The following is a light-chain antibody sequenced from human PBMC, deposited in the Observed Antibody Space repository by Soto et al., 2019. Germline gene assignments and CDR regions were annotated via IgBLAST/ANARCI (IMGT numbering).Light chain of an antibody. CDR2: GVT. Sequence: QSVLTQPASVSGSPGQSITISCTGTSSDIGGHDDVSWYQQHPGKVPKLLIYGVTDRPSGVSNRSSGSKSGNVASLTISGLQAEDEADYYCCSYTSDLTPYVFGTGTKVTVL. CDR1: SSDIGGHDD. J-gene: IGLJ1*01. V-gene: IGLV2-14*03. CDR3: CSYTSDLTPYV.